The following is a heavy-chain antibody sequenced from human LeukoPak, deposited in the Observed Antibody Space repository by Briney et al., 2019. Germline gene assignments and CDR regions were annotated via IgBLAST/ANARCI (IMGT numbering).Heavy chain of an antibody. V-gene: IGHV1-3*03. CDR1: GYTFTSYA. J-gene: IGHJ4*02. Sequence: GASVKVSCKASGYTFTSYAMHWVRQAPGQRLEWMGWINTGNGNTKYSQEFQGRVTITRDTSASTAYMELSSLRSEDMAVYYCARSLSRLSGWYPDYWGQGTLVTVSS. CDR3: ARSLSRLSGWYPDY. CDR2: INTGNGNT. D-gene: IGHD6-19*01.